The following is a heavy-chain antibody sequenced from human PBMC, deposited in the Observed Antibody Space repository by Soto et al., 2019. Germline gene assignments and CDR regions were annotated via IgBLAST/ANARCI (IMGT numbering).Heavy chain of an antibody. CDR3: ARYNPGSGSSKRLAQFEY. CDR2: IIPKLGSA. V-gene: IGHV1-69*13. J-gene: IGHJ4*02. D-gene: IGHD3-10*01. Sequence: SVKVSCKASGGGNLRDYRTTWVRQAPGQGLEWMGGIIPKLGSANYAQNFQGRVTITADESTSTVYMELRSLRSEDTAVYYCARYNPGSGSSKRLAQFEYWGQGTLVTVSS. CDR1: GGGNLRDYR.